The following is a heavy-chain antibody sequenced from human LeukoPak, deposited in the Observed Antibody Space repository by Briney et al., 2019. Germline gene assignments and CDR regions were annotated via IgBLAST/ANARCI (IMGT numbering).Heavy chain of an antibody. J-gene: IGHJ4*02. D-gene: IGHD3-3*01. CDR2: ISSSSSYI. CDR3: AKDLDAWSGYHISPGY. CDR1: GFTFSSYS. V-gene: IGHV3-21*01. Sequence: GGSLRLSCAASGFTFSSYSMNWVRQAPGKGLEWVSSISSSSSYIYYADSVKGRFTISRDNAKNSLYLQMNSLRAEDTAVYYCAKDLDAWSGYHISPGYWGQGTLVTVSS.